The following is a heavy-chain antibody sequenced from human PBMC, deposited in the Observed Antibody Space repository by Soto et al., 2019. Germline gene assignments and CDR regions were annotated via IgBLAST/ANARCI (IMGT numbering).Heavy chain of an antibody. J-gene: IGHJ4*02. CDR2: IKHTGST. CDR1: GGSFSGYY. Sequence: PSETLPLTCAVYGGSFSGYYWSWIRQPPGKGLEWIGEIKHTGSTNYNPSLKSRVTISVDTSKNQFSLNLTSVTAADTAAYYCARGAFRGYSYGYYFDSWGQGALVTVSS. V-gene: IGHV4-34*01. CDR3: ARGAFRGYSYGYYFDS. D-gene: IGHD5-18*01.